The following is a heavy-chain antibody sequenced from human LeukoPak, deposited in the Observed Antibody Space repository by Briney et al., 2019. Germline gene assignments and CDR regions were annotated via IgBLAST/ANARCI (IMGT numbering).Heavy chain of an antibody. V-gene: IGHV3-23*01. CDR3: AKVGLETYYYDSSGYPDAFDI. CDR2: VSDSGRSA. J-gene: IGHJ3*02. CDR1: GFTFSNYA. Sequence: GGSLRLSCAASGFTFSNYAMSWVRQAPGKGLEWVAGVSDSGRSAYYADSVKGRFTISRDNSKNTLYLQMNSLRAEDTAVYYCAKVGLETYYYDSSGYPDAFDIWGQGTMVTVSS. D-gene: IGHD3-22*01.